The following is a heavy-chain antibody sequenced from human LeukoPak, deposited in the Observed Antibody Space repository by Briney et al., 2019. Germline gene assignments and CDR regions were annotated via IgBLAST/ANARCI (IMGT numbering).Heavy chain of an antibody. Sequence: ASVKVSCKASGYTFTDYYMHWVRQAPGQGLEWMGWINPNSRGTDSAQKFQGRFSMTRDTSISTAYMELRSLRSDDTAVYYCARDEARYSSGYYPNWFDPWGQGTLVTVSS. V-gene: IGHV1-2*02. CDR3: ARDEARYSSGYYPNWFDP. D-gene: IGHD3-22*01. CDR2: INPNSRGT. CDR1: GYTFTDYY. J-gene: IGHJ5*02.